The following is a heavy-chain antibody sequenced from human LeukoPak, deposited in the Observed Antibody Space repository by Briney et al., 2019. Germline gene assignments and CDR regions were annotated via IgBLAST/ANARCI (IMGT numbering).Heavy chain of an antibody. CDR1: GFTFSSYG. CDR2: IRYDGSNK. D-gene: IGHD6-6*01. V-gene: IGHV3-30*02. Sequence: GGSLRLSCAASGFTFSSYGMHWVRQAPGKGLEWVSFIRYDGSNKYYADSVKGRFTISRDNSKNTLYLQMNSLRAEDTAVYYCAKAIHSSSSGVVDYWGQGTLVTVSS. CDR3: AKAIHSSSSGVVDY. J-gene: IGHJ4*02.